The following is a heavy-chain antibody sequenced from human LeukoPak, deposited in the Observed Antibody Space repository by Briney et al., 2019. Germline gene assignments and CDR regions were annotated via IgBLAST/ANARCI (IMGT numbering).Heavy chain of an antibody. CDR1: GFTFTSYE. CDR2: ISSIVSTI. D-gene: IGHD3-22*01. Sequence: AGSLRLSCAPSGFTFTSYEMNWVRQAPGKGLEWDSYISSIVSTIYYTDSVKGRFTISRDNAKNSMYLQMNSLRAEDTAVYYCARDGSLYDSSGYFPFDYWGQGTLVTVSS. J-gene: IGHJ4*02. V-gene: IGHV3-48*03. CDR3: ARDGSLYDSSGYFPFDY.